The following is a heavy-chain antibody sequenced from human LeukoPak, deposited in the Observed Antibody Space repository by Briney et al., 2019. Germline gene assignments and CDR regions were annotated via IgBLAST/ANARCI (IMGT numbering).Heavy chain of an antibody. CDR1: GFIFNNYG. CDR3: ATRPGDRAFDY. CDR2: ISDSGGKT. V-gene: IGHV3-23*01. J-gene: IGHJ4*02. Sequence: GGSLRLSCAASGFIFNNYGMNWVRQAPGKGLEWVSVISDSGGKTHYADSVKGRFTISRDNSKNTLSLQMNSLRLEDTAVYYCATRPGDRAFDYWGQGTLVTVSS. D-gene: IGHD3-16*01.